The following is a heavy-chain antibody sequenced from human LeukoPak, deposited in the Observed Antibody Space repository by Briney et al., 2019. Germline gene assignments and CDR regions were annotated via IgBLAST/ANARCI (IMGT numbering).Heavy chain of an antibody. CDR3: ARDDIPVI. V-gene: IGHV3-53*01. Sequence: QPGGSLRLSCAASGFSVSDYYMNWVRQAPGKGLEWVSFIYSDGRTYYADSVKGRFTISRDNSRNTLYLQMNSLRVEDTAVYYCARDDIPVIWGQRTLVTVSS. D-gene: IGHD2-15*01. CDR2: IYSDGRT. CDR1: GFSVSDYY. J-gene: IGHJ4*02.